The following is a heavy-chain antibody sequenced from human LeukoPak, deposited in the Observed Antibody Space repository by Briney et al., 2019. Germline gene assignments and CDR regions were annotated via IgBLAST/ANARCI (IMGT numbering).Heavy chain of an antibody. Sequence: PGGSLRLSCAASGFTFSSYWMSWVRQAPGKGLEWVANIKQDGSEKYYVDSVKGRFTISRDNAKNSLYLQMNSLRAEDTAVYYCAREWYRKYYGDYGPQSDYWGQGTLVTVSS. D-gene: IGHD4-17*01. CDR2: IKQDGSEK. CDR3: AREWYRKYYGDYGPQSDY. CDR1: GFTFSSYW. V-gene: IGHV3-7*01. J-gene: IGHJ4*02.